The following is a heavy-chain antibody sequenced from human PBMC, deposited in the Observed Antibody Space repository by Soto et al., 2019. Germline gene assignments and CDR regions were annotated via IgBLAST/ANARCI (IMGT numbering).Heavy chain of an antibody. D-gene: IGHD3-10*01. CDR2: IYYTGST. J-gene: IGHJ6*02. CDR3: ARDDLTARGARWYYYGPDV. Sequence: QVQLQESGPGLVKPSETLSLTCTVSGDSLSSYYWSWIRQPPGKGLEWIGYIYYTGSTNYNPSLMSRVTISIDTSKNQFSLKLSSVTAADTAVYYCARDDLTARGARWYYYGPDVWGQGTTVTVSS. V-gene: IGHV4-59*01. CDR1: GDSLSSYY.